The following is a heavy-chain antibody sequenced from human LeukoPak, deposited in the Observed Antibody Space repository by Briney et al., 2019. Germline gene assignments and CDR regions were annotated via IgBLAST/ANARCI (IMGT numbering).Heavy chain of an antibody. CDR3: ASVRTGITNWFDP. CDR2: INQDGSGK. CDR1: EFTFSSYG. V-gene: IGHV3-7*02. D-gene: IGHD1/OR15-1a*01. Sequence: GGSLRLSCAASEFTFSSYGMSWVRQAPGKGLEWVATINQDGSGKYYVDSVKGRFTISRDNAKNSLHLQMSSLRAEDTAVYYCASVRTGITNWFDPWGQGTLVTVSS. J-gene: IGHJ5*02.